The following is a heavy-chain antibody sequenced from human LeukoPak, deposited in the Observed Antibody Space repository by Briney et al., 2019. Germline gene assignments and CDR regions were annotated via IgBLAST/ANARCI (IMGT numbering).Heavy chain of an antibody. CDR2: INPNSGGT. Sequence: RASVKVSCKASGYTFTGYYMHWVRQAPGQGLEWMGWINPNSGGTNYAQKFQGRVTMTRDTSISTAYMELSRLRSDDTAVYYCARGTSGRLYYYDSSGSIYWGQGTLVTVSS. D-gene: IGHD3-22*01. J-gene: IGHJ4*02. CDR3: ARGTSGRLYYYDSSGSIY. V-gene: IGHV1-2*02. CDR1: GYTFTGYY.